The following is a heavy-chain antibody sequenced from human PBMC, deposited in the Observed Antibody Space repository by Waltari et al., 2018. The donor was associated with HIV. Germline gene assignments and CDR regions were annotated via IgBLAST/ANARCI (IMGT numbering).Heavy chain of an antibody. D-gene: IGHD1-26*01. Sequence: QVQLQQWGAGLLKPSETLSLTCAVYGGSFSGYYWSWIRQPPGKGLEWIGEITHSGSTNYNPSLKRRVTIAVDTSKNQFSLKLSSVTAAETAVYYCARRPGIVGAIGSVDWFDPWGQGTLVTVSS. CDR1: GGSFSGYY. V-gene: IGHV4-34*01. J-gene: IGHJ5*02. CDR3: ARRPGIVGAIGSVDWFDP. CDR2: ITHSGST.